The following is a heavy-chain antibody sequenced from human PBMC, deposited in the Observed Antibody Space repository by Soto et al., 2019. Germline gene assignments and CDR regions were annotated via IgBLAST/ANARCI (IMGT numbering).Heavy chain of an antibody. D-gene: IGHD5-18*01. V-gene: IGHV4-34*01. J-gene: IGHJ6*02. Sequence: SETLSLTCAVYGGSFSGYYWSWIRQPPGKGLERIGEINHSGSTNYNPSIKSRVTISVDTSKNHFSLKLSSVTAADTAVYYCARGLGQLWDYYYYGMDVWGQGTTVT. CDR3: ARGLGQLWDYYYYGMDV. CDR1: GGSFSGYY. CDR2: INHSGST.